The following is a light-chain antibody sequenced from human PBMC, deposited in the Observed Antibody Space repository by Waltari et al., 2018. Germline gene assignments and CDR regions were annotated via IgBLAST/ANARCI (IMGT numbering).Light chain of an antibody. Sequence: SYELTQPPSVSVSPGQTASITCSGDKLGDKYASWYQQKPGQSPVLVIYEDRRRPSGIPERVSGSNSGNTATLTISGTQAMDEADYYCQAWDSSIVFGGGTKLTVL. J-gene: IGLJ2*01. CDR3: QAWDSSIV. CDR1: KLGDKY. CDR2: EDR. V-gene: IGLV3-1*01.